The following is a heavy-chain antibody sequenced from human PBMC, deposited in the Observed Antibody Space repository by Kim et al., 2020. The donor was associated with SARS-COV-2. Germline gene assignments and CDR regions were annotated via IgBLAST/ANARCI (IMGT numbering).Heavy chain of an antibody. V-gene: IGHV3-74*03. J-gene: IGHJ4*02. D-gene: IGHD3-16*01. CDR3: VRGGERVPKGLDY. Sequence: TYADSGKGRLTISTDNAKNRVDLKMNSVRAEDTAVYYCVRGGERVPKGLDYWGQGAPVIVSS.